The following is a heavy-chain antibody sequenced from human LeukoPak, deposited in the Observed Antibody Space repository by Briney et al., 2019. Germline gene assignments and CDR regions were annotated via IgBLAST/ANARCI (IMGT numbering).Heavy chain of an antibody. CDR1: GFTFDDYA. V-gene: IGHV3-9*01. CDR3: ARRFDV. J-gene: IGHJ6*04. CDR2: ISWNSGSI. Sequence: PGGSLRLSCAASGFTFDDYAMHWVRQAPGKGLEWVSGISWNSGSIAYADSVKGRFTISRDNTKNSLYLQMNSLRAEDTAIYYCARRFDVWGKGTTVTVSS.